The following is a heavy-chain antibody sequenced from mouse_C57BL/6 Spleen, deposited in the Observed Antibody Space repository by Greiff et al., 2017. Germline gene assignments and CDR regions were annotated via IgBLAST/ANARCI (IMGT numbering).Heavy chain of an antibody. CDR3: ARSRELGRWYFDV. CDR1: GYTFTSYW. CDR2: INPSNGGT. V-gene: IGHV1-53*01. D-gene: IGHD4-1*01. Sequence: VQLQQPGTELVKPGASVKLSCKASGYTFTSYWMHWVKQRPGQGLEWIGNINPSNGGTNYNEKFKSKATLTVDKSSSTAYMQLSSLTSEDSAVYDCARSRELGRWYFDVWGTGTTVTVSS. J-gene: IGHJ1*03.